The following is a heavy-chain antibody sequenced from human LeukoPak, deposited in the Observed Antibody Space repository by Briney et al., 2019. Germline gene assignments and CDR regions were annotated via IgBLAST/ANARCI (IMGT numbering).Heavy chain of an antibody. J-gene: IGHJ4*02. CDR1: GYSFTSYW. CDR2: IYPGDSDT. CDR3: ARQAPQYNWNDIIEYYFDY. Sequence: KPGESLTFSCTGSGYSFTSYWIGWVRQMPGKGLEWMGIIYPGDSDTIYSPSYQGQVTISADKPISTAYLQWSSLKASDTAVYYCARQAPQYNWNDIIEYYFDYWGQGTLVTVSS. D-gene: IGHD1-20*01. V-gene: IGHV5-51*04.